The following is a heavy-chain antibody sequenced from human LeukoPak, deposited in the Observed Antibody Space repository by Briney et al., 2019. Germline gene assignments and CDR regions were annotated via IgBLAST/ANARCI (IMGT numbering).Heavy chain of an antibody. J-gene: IGHJ4*02. CDR2: ISSSGTDI. V-gene: IGHV3-48*01. Sequence: GGSLRLSCAASGFTFNRYSVNWVRQAPGKGLEWVAYISSSGTDIYYADSVKGRFAISRDNAKNSAYLQMNSLRGEDTAVYHCAASYSETQLYYFDYWGQGNLVTVSS. D-gene: IGHD1-26*01. CDR3: AASYSETQLYYFDY. CDR1: GFTFNRYS.